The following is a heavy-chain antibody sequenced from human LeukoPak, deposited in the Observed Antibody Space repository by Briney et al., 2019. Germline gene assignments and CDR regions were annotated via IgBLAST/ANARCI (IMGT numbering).Heavy chain of an antibody. CDR3: AKTYSRESGYDFFFHY. D-gene: IGHD5-12*01. Sequence: GGSLRLSCAVSGFTFSSYSMNWVRQAPGKGLEWVSYISSRSGTKYYADSVKGRFTISRDNAKNSLYLQMNSLRDEDTAVYYCAKTYSRESGYDFFFHYWGQGTRVTVSS. CDR2: ISSRSGTK. CDR1: GFTFSSYS. V-gene: IGHV3-48*02. J-gene: IGHJ4*02.